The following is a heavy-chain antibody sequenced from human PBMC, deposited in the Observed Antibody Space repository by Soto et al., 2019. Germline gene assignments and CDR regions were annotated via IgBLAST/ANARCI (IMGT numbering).Heavy chain of an antibody. CDR3: ATSNCFDP. CDR2: IYYSGST. J-gene: IGHJ5*02. V-gene: IGHV4-39*01. CDR1: GGSISSSSYY. Sequence: SETLSLTCTVSGGSISSSSYYWGWIRQPPGKGLEWIGIIYYSGSTYYNPSLKSRVTISVDTSKNQFSLNLSSVSATDTAVYYCATSNCFDPWGQGTLVT.